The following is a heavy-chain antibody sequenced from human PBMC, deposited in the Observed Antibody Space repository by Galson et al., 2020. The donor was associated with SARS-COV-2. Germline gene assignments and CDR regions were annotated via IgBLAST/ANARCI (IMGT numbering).Heavy chain of an antibody. CDR1: GGSISSSNW. CDR3: ARDCRGGSCYDYGMDV. CDR2: IYHSVST. V-gene: IGHV4-4*02. Sequence: SETLSLTCAVSGGSISSSNWWSWVRQPPGKGLEWIGEIYHSVSTNYNPSLKSRVTISVDKSKNQFSLKLSSVTAADTAVYYCARDCRGGSCYDYGMDVWGQGTTVTVSS. D-gene: IGHD2-15*01. J-gene: IGHJ6*02.